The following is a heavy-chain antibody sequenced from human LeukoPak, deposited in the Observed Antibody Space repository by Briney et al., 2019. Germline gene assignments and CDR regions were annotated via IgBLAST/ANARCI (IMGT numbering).Heavy chain of an antibody. Sequence: GGSLRLSCAASGFTFSSYGMHWVRQAPGKGLEWVAVISYDGSNKYYADSVKGRFTISRDNSKNTLYLQMNSLRAEDTAVYYYAKDDYYDSSDMFDYWGQGTLVTVSS. J-gene: IGHJ4*02. D-gene: IGHD3-22*01. CDR2: ISYDGSNK. CDR1: GFTFSSYG. CDR3: AKDDYYDSSDMFDY. V-gene: IGHV3-30*18.